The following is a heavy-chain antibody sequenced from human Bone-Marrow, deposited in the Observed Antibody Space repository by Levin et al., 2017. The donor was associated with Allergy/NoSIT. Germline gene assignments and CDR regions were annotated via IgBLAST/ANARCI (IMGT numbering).Heavy chain of an antibody. CDR1: GFTFSNYY. J-gene: IGHJ2*01. Sequence: GESLKISCAASGFTFSNYYMHWVRQAPGKGLVWVSRIKIDGSSTNYADSAQGRFTISRDNAKNTVYLQMNSLRADDTAVYYCTRDGGSVASHDWYFDLWGRGTLVTVSS. V-gene: IGHV3-74*01. CDR2: IKIDGSST. D-gene: IGHD3-16*01. CDR3: TRDGGSVASHDWYFDL.